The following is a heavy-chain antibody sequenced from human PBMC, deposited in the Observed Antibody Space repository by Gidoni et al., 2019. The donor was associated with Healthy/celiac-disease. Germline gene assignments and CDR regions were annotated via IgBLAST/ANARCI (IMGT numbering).Heavy chain of an antibody. V-gene: IGHV4-61*02. CDR3: AGGVYSSPHGY. D-gene: IGHD6-13*01. CDR2: IYTSGST. Sequence: QVQLQESGPGLVKPSQTLSLTCTVSGGSISSGSYYWSWIRQPAGKGLEWIGRIYTSGSTNYNPSLKSRVTISVDTSKNQFSLKLSSVTAADTAVYYCAGGVYSSPHGYWGQGTLVTVSS. J-gene: IGHJ4*02. CDR1: GGSISSGSYY.